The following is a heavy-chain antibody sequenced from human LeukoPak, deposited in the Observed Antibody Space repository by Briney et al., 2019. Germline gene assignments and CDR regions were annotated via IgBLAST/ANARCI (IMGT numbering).Heavy chain of an antibody. D-gene: IGHD2-15*01. Sequence: GASVTESCKGYGYTFINYGISWVRQAPGQGLEWMGWISAYNGNTNYAQKLQGRVTMTTDTSTSTAYMELRSLRSDDTAVYYCARGLRHPGSGGDYWGQRTLVTVSS. CDR2: ISAYNGNT. CDR1: GYTFINYG. V-gene: IGHV1-18*01. J-gene: IGHJ4*02. CDR3: ARGLRHPGSGGDY.